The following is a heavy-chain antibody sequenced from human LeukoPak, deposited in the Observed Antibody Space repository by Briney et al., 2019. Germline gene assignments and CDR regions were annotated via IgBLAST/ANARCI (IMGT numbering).Heavy chain of an antibody. Sequence: SETLSLTCTVSGGSISSYYWSWIRQPPGKGLEWIGYIYYSGSTNYNPSLKSRVTISVDTSKNQFSLKLSSVTAADTAVYYCARVGYYDSSGYRRPYYFDYWGQGTLVTVSS. CDR1: GGSISSYY. V-gene: IGHV4-59*12. D-gene: IGHD3-22*01. J-gene: IGHJ4*02. CDR2: IYYSGST. CDR3: ARVGYYDSSGYRRPYYFDY.